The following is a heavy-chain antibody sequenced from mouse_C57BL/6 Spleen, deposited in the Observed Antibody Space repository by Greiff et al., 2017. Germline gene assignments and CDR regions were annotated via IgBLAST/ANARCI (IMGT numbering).Heavy chain of an antibody. CDR2: ISSGGSYT. CDR3: ARHDSTTGHLDY. CDR1: GFTFSSYG. D-gene: IGHD2-14*01. J-gene: IGHJ2*01. V-gene: IGHV5-6*01. Sequence: EVKLMESGGDLVKPGGSLKLSCAASGFTFSSYGMSWVRQTPDKWLEWVATISSGGSYTYYPDRVKGRFTISRDNAKNTLYLQMSSLKSEDTAMYYCARHDSTTGHLDYWGQGTTLTVSS.